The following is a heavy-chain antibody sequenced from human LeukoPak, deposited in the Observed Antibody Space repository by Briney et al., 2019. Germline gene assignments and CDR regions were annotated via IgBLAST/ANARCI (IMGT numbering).Heavy chain of an antibody. V-gene: IGHV4-4*09. J-gene: IGHJ5*02. D-gene: IGHD6-6*01. CDR1: GVAMSRHC. Sequence: ESLSLTCTVSGVAMSRHCVKWMVEAPAKGMKWIGYIYGSGRTNYNPSLKSRVTMSVDTSKSQFSLKLSSVTAADTPVSYCLVRQTHEFSHHCGQAPLVTAS. CDR3: LVRQTHEFSHH. CDR2: IYGSGRT.